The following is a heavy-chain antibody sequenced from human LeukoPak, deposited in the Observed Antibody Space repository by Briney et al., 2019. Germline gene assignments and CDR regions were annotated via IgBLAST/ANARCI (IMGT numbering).Heavy chain of an antibody. D-gene: IGHD6-19*01. CDR1: GYTFASYY. V-gene: IGHV1-46*01. CDR3: ARAVSQWLAPTNWFDP. Sequence: ASVKVSCKASGYTFASYYMHWVRQAPGQGLEWMGIINPSGGSTSYAQKFQGRVTMTRDTSTSTVYMELSSLRSEDTAVYYCARAVSQWLAPTNWFDPWGQGTLVTVSS. J-gene: IGHJ5*02. CDR2: INPSGGST.